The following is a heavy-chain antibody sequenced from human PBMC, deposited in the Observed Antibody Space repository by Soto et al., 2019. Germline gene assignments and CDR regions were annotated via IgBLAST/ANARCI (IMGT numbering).Heavy chain of an antibody. CDR3: TKGSRGYTNYFFDS. Sequence: GGSLRLSCAASGFSFGGYAMIWVRQAPGKGLEWVAAISGSGASSFFADSVRGRFVISRDNSQNTVFLQMSNLGAEDTAMYYCTKGSRGYTNYFFDSWGLGTLVTVSS. CDR2: ISGSGASS. CDR1: GFSFGGYA. D-gene: IGHD6-25*01. J-gene: IGHJ4*02. V-gene: IGHV3-23*01.